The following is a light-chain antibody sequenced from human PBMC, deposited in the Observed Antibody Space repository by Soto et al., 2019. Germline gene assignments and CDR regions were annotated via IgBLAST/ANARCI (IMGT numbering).Light chain of an antibody. J-gene: IGLJ1*01. V-gene: IGLV2-23*01. CDR2: EGS. CDR3: CSYARGSTYV. Sequence: QSVLTKPASVSGSPGQSITISCTGTSSDVGNYNLVSWYQQHPGKAPKLMIYEGSKRPSGVSNRFSGSKSDNTASLTISGLQAEDEAHYYCCSYARGSTYVFGTGTKVTVL. CDR1: SSDVGNYNL.